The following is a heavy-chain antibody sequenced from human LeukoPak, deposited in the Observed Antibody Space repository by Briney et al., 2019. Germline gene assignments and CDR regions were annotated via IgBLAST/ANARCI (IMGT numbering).Heavy chain of an antibody. J-gene: IGHJ4*02. CDR2: IWYDGSNK. V-gene: IGHV3-33*01. Sequence: GRSLRLSCAASGFTFSSYGMHWGRQAPGKGLEWVAVIWYDGSNKYYADSVKGRFTTSTDNSKNPLYLQMNSLRAEATAVYYCARDGVRLYDSEINGWPSFDYWGQGTLVTVSS. D-gene: IGHD3-22*01. CDR1: GFTFSSYG. CDR3: ARDGVRLYDSEINGWPSFDY.